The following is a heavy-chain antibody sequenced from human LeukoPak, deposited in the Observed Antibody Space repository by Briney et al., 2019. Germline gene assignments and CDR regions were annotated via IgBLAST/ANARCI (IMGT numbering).Heavy chain of an antibody. V-gene: IGHV4-39*01. CDR3: AILPSDGDY. CDR2: IYYSGST. J-gene: IGHJ4*02. D-gene: IGHD3-10*01. Sequence: SETLSLTCTVSGGSISSSSYYWGWLRQPPGKGLEWIGSIYYSGSTYYNPSLKSRVTISVDTSKNQFSLKLSSVTAADTAVYYCAILPSDGDYWGQGTLVTASS. CDR1: GGSISSSSYY.